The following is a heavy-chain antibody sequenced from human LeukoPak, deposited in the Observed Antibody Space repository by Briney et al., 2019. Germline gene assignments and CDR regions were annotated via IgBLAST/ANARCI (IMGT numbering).Heavy chain of an antibody. D-gene: IGHD2-15*01. CDR1: WFSLSTRGVG. V-gene: IGHV2-5*02. CDR3: AHRGRVAATPFYFDY. J-gene: IGHJ4*02. CDR2: IFWDDDN. Sequence: SGPTLVNPTQTLTLTCTFSWFSLSTRGVGGGWIRQPPRKALEGLALIFWDDDNRYSPSLKSRLTITKDTSKNQVVLTMTNMDPVDTATYCCAHRGRVAATPFYFDYWGQGTLVTVSS.